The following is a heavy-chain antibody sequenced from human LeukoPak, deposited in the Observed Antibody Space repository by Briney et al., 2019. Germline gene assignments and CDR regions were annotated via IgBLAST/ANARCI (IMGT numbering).Heavy chain of an antibody. J-gene: IGHJ4*02. Sequence: GGSLRLSCAASGFTFDDYAMHWVRQAPGKGLEWVSGISWNSGSIGYADSVKGRFTISRDNAKNSLYLQINSLRAEDTALYYCAKDPYYYDSGRFDYWGQGTLVTVSS. CDR3: AKDPYYYDSGRFDY. CDR2: ISWNSGSI. D-gene: IGHD3-22*01. CDR1: GFTFDDYA. V-gene: IGHV3-9*01.